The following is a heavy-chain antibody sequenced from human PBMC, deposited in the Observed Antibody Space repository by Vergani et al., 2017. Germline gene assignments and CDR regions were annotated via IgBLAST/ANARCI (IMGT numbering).Heavy chain of an antibody. D-gene: IGHD2-15*01. V-gene: IGHV3-30*18. CDR1: GFTSSYYG. Sequence: QVHLVESGGGVVQPGRSLRLSCVVSGFTSSYYGMHWVRQAPGKGLEWVAVISYDGTQKYYADSVKGRFTISRENSKSTLYLQMNSLRTEDTAVFYCAKKSGGTPGCQIGDFGEWGQGTLVTVSS. J-gene: IGHJ1*01. CDR3: AKKSGGTPGCQIGDFGE. CDR2: ISYDGTQK.